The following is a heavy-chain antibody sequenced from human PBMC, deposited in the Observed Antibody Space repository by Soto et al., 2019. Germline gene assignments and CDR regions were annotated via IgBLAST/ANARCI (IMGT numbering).Heavy chain of an antibody. V-gene: IGHV3-23*01. D-gene: IGHD6-19*01. CDR2: IRGSGSST. J-gene: IGHJ4*02. CDR1: GFTFSSYA. CDR3: AKDQKQWLDYNYFDY. Sequence: GGSLRLSCAASGFTFSSYAMSWVRQAPGKGLEWVSAIRGSGSSTYYADSVKGRFTISRDNSKNTLYLLMNSLRAEDTAVYYCAKDQKQWLDYNYFDYRGQGTLVTVSS.